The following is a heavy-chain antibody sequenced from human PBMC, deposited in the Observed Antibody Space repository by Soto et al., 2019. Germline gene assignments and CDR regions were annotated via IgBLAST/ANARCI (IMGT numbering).Heavy chain of an antibody. V-gene: IGHV4-30-2*01. CDR3: ARAGVLGAVAADY. Sequence: QLQLQESGSGLVKPSQTLSLTCAVSGGSISSGGYSWSWIRQPPGKGLEWIGYIYHSGSTYYNPSLNSRVTISVDRSKNQFSLKLSSVTAADTSVYYCARAGVLGAVAADYWGQGTLVSVSS. CDR1: GGSISSGGYS. D-gene: IGHD6-19*01. J-gene: IGHJ4*02. CDR2: IYHSGST.